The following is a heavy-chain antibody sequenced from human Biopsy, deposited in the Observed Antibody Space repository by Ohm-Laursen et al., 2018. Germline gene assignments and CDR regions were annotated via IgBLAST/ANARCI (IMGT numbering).Heavy chain of an antibody. CDR2: IFYSANT. Sequence: SDTLSLTCTVSGVSINGGRYYWNWIRHHPGKGLEWIGNIFYSANTYYNPSLKSRFPISVDTSKNQFSLKLSSVTAADTAVYYCARMDCSGGSCHYYSYGMDVWGQGTTVTVSS. CDR3: ARMDCSGGSCHYYSYGMDV. V-gene: IGHV4-31*03. D-gene: IGHD2-15*01. J-gene: IGHJ6*02. CDR1: GVSINGGRYY.